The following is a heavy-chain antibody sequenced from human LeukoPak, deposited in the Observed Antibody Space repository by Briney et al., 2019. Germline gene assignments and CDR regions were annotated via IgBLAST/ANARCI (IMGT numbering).Heavy chain of an antibody. V-gene: IGHV1-69*13. CDR3: ARGGKRAGIDYSYYYYMDV. J-gene: IGHJ6*03. CDR2: IIPKFGSA. CDR1: GGPFSNYA. Sequence: SVKVSCKASGGPFSNYAISWVRQAPGQGLEWMGGIIPKFGSANYAQKFQGRVTINADEFTSTAYMALSRLRSDDTAVYYCARGGKRAGIDYSYYYYMDVWGKGTTVTISS. D-gene: IGHD6-19*01.